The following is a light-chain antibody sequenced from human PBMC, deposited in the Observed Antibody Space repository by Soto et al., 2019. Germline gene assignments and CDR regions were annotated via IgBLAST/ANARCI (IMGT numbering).Light chain of an antibody. CDR2: DAS. CDR3: QQYNSYPWT. Sequence: DIQMTQSPSTVSASVGDRVTITCRASQSISTWLAWYQQEPGKAPNLLIYDASSLESGVPSRFSGSGSGTEFTLTISSLQPDDLATYYCQQYNSYPWTFGQGTKVDIK. J-gene: IGKJ1*01. CDR1: QSISTW. V-gene: IGKV1-5*01.